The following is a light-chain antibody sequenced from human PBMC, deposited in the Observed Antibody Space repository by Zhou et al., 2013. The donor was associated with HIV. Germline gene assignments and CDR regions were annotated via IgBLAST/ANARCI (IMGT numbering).Light chain of an antibody. J-gene: IGKJ4*01. CDR1: QNINNW. CDR2: KAS. V-gene: IGKV1-5*03. Sequence: DIQMTQSPSTLSASVGDAVTITCRASQNINNWLAWYQQKPGKPPKLLIYKASSLESGVPSRFSGGGSGTAFTLTISSLQPEDFATYYCQQYDKVPPLTFGGGTKVEIK. CDR3: QQYDKVPPLT.